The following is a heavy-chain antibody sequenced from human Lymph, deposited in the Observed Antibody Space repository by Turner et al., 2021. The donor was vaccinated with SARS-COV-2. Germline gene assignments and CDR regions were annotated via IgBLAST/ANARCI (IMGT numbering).Heavy chain of an antibody. D-gene: IGHD3-3*01. CDR1: AFTINTYP. CDR2: IYDGESNK. CDR3: ARESSASGTLDY. V-gene: IGHV3-30-3*01. J-gene: IGHJ4*02. Sequence: QVQRVGSGGGLVQPGRPLSFSCAASAFTINTYPMHWVRQAKGQGWEWVVVIYDGESNKDDSDSVKCRFTIYRDKSKNTLYMKMNSLGAEDTDVYDCARESSASGTLDYWGQGTLVTVSS.